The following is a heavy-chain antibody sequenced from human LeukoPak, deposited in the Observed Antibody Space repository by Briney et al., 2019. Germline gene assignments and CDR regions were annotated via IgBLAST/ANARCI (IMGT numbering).Heavy chain of an antibody. CDR1: GFTVSSNY. CDR3: ARTITMIVVVSAFDI. V-gene: IGHV3-11*04. Sequence: GGSLRLSCAASGFTVSSNYMSWVRQAPGKGLEWVSYISSSGSTIYYADSVKGRFTISRDNAKSSLYLQMNSLRAEDTAVYYCARTITMIVVVSAFDIWGQGTMVTVSS. D-gene: IGHD3-22*01. CDR2: ISSSGSTI. J-gene: IGHJ3*02.